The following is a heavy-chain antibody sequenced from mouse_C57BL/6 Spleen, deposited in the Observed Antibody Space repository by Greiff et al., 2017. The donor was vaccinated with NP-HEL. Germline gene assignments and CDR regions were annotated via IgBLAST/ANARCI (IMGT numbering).Heavy chain of an antibody. V-gene: IGHV14-2*01. CDR1: GFNIKDYY. J-gene: IGHJ4*01. CDR3: ARGHYSNYEYAMGY. D-gene: IGHD2-5*01. Sequence: EVQLQQSGAELVKPGASVKLSCTASGFNIKDYYMHWVKQRTEQGLVWIGRIDPEDGETKYAPKFQGKATITADTPSNTAYLQRRSLTAEDTAVYYCARGHYSNYEYAMGYGGQGASVTVAA. CDR2: IDPEDGET.